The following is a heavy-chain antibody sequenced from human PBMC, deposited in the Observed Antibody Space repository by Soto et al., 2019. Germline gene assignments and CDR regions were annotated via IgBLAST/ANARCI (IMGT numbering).Heavy chain of an antibody. CDR1: GYTFTGYY. J-gene: IGHJ3*02. CDR2: INPNSGGT. V-gene: IGHV1-2*04. CDR3: VRVGYSSSWYVAFDI. Sequence: ASVKVSCKASGYTFTGYYMHWVRQAPGQGLEWMGWINPNSGGTNYAQKFQGWVTMTRDTSISTAYMELSRLRSDDTAVYYCVRVGYSSSWYVAFDIWGQGTMVTVS. D-gene: IGHD6-13*01.